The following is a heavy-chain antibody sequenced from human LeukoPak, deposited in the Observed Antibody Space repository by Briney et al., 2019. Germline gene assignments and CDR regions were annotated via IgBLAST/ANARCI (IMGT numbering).Heavy chain of an antibody. CDR1: GGTFSSYA. CDR3: ARERTLGYCSGGSCFWFDP. D-gene: IGHD2-15*01. V-gene: IGHV1-69*13. CDR2: IIPNFGTA. J-gene: IGHJ5*02. Sequence: EASVKVSCKASGGTFSSYAISWVRQAPGQGLEWMGGIIPNFGTANYAQKFQGRVTITADESTSTAYMELSSLRSEDTAVYYCARERTLGYCSGGSCFWFDPWGQGTLVTVSS.